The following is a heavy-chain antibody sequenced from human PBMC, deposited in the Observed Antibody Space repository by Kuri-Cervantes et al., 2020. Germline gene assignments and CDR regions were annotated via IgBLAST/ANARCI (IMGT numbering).Heavy chain of an antibody. J-gene: IGHJ5*02. V-gene: IGHV1-18*01. CDR3: ARFRVAGTEYNWFDP. D-gene: IGHD6-19*01. CDR1: GYTFTSYG. Sequence: ASVKVSCKASGYTFTSYGIIWVRQAPGQGLEWMGWISAYNGDTNYAQKLQGRVTMTTDTSTSTAYMELRSLRSDDTAVYYCARFRVAGTEYNWFDPWGQGTLVTVSS. CDR2: ISAYNGDT.